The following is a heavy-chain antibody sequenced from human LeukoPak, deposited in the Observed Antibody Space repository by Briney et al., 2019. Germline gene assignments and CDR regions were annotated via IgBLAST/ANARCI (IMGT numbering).Heavy chain of an antibody. CDR1: GGSISSYY. D-gene: IGHD3-10*01. CDR2: IYYSGST. J-gene: IGHJ4*02. CDR3: ASVVNYGSGSYYKKMPFDY. Sequence: SETLSLTCTVSGGSISSYYWSWIRQPPGKGLGWIGYIYYSGSTNYNPSLKSRVTISVDTSKNQFSLKLSSVTAADTAVYYCASVVNYGSGSYYKKMPFDYWGQGTLVTVSS. V-gene: IGHV4-59*12.